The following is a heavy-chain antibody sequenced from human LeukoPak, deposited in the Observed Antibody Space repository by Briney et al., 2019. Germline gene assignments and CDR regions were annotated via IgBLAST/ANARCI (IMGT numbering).Heavy chain of an antibody. CDR3: AKSPRCSWYPFDY. CDR2: ISGSAGST. V-gene: IGHV3-23*01. CDR1: GFTFSSYA. Sequence: GGSLRLSCAASGFTFSSYAMSCVRQAPGEGLEWELAISGSAGSTYYAESVKGRFTISRDNYKNTLYLQMNSLRAEDTAVYYCAKSPRCSWYPFDYWGQGTLVTVSS. J-gene: IGHJ4*02. D-gene: IGHD6-13*01.